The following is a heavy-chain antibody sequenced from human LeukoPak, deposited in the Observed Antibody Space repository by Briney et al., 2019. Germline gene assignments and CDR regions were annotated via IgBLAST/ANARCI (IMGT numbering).Heavy chain of an antibody. CDR2: IIPIFGTA. D-gene: IGHD2-2*01. CDR3: ARGVVPSAMQIYYYMDV. V-gene: IGHV1-69*06. J-gene: IGHJ6*03. Sequence: SVKVSCKASGGTFSSYAISWVRQAPGQGLEWMGRIIPIFGTANYAQKFQGRVTITADKSTGTAYMELSSLRSEDTAVYYCARGVVPSAMQIYYYMDVWGKGTTVTVSS. CDR1: GGTFSSYA.